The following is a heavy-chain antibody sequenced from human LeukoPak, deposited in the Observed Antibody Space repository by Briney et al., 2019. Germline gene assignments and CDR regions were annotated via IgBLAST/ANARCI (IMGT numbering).Heavy chain of an antibody. CDR3: ARESSGDYLHY. CDR1: GFTFSSYA. CDR2: ISYDGSNK. V-gene: IGHV3-30*04. D-gene: IGHD4-17*01. Sequence: GRSPRLSCAASGFTFSSYAMHWVRQAPGKGLEWVAVISYDGSNKYYADSVKGRFTISRDNSKNTLYLQMNSLRAEDTAVYYCARESSGDYLHYWGQGTLVTVSS. J-gene: IGHJ4*02.